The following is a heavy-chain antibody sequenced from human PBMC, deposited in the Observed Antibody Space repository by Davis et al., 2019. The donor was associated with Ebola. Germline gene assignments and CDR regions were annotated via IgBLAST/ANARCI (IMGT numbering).Heavy chain of an antibody. J-gene: IGHJ6*02. CDR2: ITDHGGST. CDR3: ARAKYHGMDV. CDR1: GFTFSYYW. Sequence: GESLKISCAASGFTFSYYWMHWVRLRPGKGLEWVSHITDHGGSTKYAEPVKGRFTISRDNAKDTLYLEMNNLRVEDTAVFYCARAKYHGMDVWGQGTTVTVSS. V-gene: IGHV3-74*01.